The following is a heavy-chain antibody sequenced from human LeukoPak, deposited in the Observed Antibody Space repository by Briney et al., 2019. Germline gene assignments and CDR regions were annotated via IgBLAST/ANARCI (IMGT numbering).Heavy chain of an antibody. J-gene: IGHJ4*02. CDR2: IYTSGST. CDR3: ARNKFFGSPFDY. Sequence: WETLSLTCTVSGGSISSYYWSWIRQPAGKGLEWIGRIYTSGSTNYNPSLKSRVTMSVDTSKNQFSLKLSSVTAADTAVYYCARNKFFGSPFDYCGQGTLVTVSS. D-gene: IGHD3-10*01. CDR1: GGSISSYY. V-gene: IGHV4-4*07.